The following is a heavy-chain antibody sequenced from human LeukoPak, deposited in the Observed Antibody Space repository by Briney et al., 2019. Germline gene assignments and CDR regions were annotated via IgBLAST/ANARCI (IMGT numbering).Heavy chain of an antibody. Sequence: GGSLRLSCAASGFTFSSYDMNWVRQAPGKGLEWVSFISSSGTTIDYADSVKGRFTISRDNTKNSLYLQMNSLKVEDTAIYHCARSFDIWGQGTMVTVSP. CDR3: ARSFDI. V-gene: IGHV3-48*03. J-gene: IGHJ3*02. CDR2: ISSSGTTI. CDR1: GFTFSSYD.